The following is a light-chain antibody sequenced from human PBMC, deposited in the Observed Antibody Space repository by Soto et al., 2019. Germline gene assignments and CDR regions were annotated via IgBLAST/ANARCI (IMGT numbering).Light chain of an antibody. CDR2: GAS. CDR1: QSVSSSY. CDR3: QQYGSSPGT. V-gene: IGKV3-20*01. J-gene: IGKJ5*01. Sequence: EIVLTQSPVTLSLSPGETATLSCSASQSVSSSYLAWYQQKPGQAPRLLIYGASSRATGIPDRFSASGSGTDFTLTISGLEPEDFAVYYCQQYGSSPGTFGQGTRLEIK.